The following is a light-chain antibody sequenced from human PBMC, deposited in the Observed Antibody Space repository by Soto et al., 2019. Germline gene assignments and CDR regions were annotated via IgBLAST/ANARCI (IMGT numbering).Light chain of an antibody. J-gene: IGKJ1*01. CDR2: KAS. Sequence: DIQMTQSPSTLSGSVGDRVTITCRASQTISSWLAWYQQKPGKAPKLLIYKASTLKSEVPSRFSGSGSETHFTLTITSLQPEDFATYFCQQTYSAPPWTFGPGTKVDIK. V-gene: IGKV1-5*03. CDR3: QQTYSAPPWT. CDR1: QTISSW.